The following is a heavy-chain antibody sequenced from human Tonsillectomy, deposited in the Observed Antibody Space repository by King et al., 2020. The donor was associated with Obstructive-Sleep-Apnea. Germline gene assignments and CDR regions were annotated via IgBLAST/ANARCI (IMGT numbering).Heavy chain of an antibody. Sequence: VQLQESGPGLVKPSQTLSLTCTVSGGSIRSGGYYWDWIRQHPDKGLEWIGYISFGGDTYYNPSLQSRITISSDTSKNHFSLKLSSVTAADTAVYYCARSWLLPHYYFDSWGQGTLVTVSA. CDR1: GGSIRSGGYY. CDR2: ISFGGDT. D-gene: IGHD3-22*01. CDR3: ARSWLLPHYYFDS. V-gene: IGHV4-31*03. J-gene: IGHJ4*02.